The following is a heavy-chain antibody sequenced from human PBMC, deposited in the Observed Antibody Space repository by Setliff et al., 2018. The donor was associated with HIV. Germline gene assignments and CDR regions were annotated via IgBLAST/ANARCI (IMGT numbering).Heavy chain of an antibody. CDR2: IYYTGST. V-gene: IGHV4-30-4*08. CDR1: GGSITSGDYH. J-gene: IGHJ5*02. D-gene: IGHD1-26*01. Sequence: SETLSLTCTVSGGSITSGDYHWSWIRQPPGEGLEWIGYIYYTGSTYYNPSLKSRLTISIDTSKNQFSLKLRSVTAADTAVYYCASLVGVVYNWFDPWGQGTLVTVSS. CDR3: ASLVGVVYNWFDP.